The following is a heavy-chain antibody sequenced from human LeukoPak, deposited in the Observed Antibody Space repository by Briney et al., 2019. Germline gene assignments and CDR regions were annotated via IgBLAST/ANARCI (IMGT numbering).Heavy chain of an antibody. J-gene: IGHJ4*02. D-gene: IGHD5-18*01. V-gene: IGHV4-4*02. CDR2: IYHSGST. Sequence: SDTLTLTCSVWGGFISSRNWWGWVRQPPGEGLEWIGEIYHSGSTNYNPSLKSRVTISVDKSKNQSALKLSSVTAADTAVYYCARTFVYSYGYAYWGQGTLVTVSS. CDR3: ARTFVYSYGYAY. CDR1: GGFISSRNW.